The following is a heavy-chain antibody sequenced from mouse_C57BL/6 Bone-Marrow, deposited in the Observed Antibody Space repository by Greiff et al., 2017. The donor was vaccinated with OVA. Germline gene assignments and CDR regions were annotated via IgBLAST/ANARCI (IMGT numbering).Heavy chain of an antibody. V-gene: IGHV1-55*01. Sequence: VQLQQPGAELVKPGASVKMSCKASGYTFTSYWITWVKQRPGQGLEWIGDIYPGSGSTNYNEKFKSKATLTVDTSSSTAYMQLSSLTSEDSAVYYCARGGLTGTDAMDYWGQGTSVTVSS. CDR2: IYPGSGST. J-gene: IGHJ4*01. D-gene: IGHD4-1*01. CDR1: GYTFTSYW. CDR3: ARGGLTGTDAMDY.